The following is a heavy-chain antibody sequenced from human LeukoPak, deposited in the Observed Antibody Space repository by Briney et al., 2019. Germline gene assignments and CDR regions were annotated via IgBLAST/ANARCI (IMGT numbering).Heavy chain of an antibody. D-gene: IGHD3-22*01. CDR2: IYHSGST. V-gene: IGHV4-34*01. CDR1: GGSFSGYY. Sequence: SETLSLTCAVYGGSFSGYYWYWIRQPPGKGLEWIGEIYHSGSTNYNPSLESRVTISVDTSKNQFSLKLSSVTAADTAVYYCARVPEYYDSSFFDYWGQGTLVTVSS. CDR3: ARVPEYYDSSFFDY. J-gene: IGHJ4*02.